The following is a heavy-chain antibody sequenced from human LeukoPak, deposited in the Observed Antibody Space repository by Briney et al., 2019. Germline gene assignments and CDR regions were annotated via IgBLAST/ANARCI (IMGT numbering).Heavy chain of an antibody. V-gene: IGHV7-4-1*02. CDR2: INMYTANP. CDR3: ARHDNDDDFDY. D-gene: IGHD3-16*01. Sequence: GASVTVSCTASGYTFTRYAISWLRQAPGQGLEWMGWINMYTANPAYAQGFTERFVFSLDTSVTTAYLQISNLKTEDTAVYYCARHDNDDDFDYWGQGTLVTVSS. CDR1: GYTFTRYA. J-gene: IGHJ4*02.